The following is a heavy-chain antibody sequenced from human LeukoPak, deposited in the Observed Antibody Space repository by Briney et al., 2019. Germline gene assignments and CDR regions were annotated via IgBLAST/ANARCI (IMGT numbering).Heavy chain of an antibody. CDR3: ARDCDYGMGIRYFDY. CDR2: INPKSGGT. CDR1: GYTFTAYF. D-gene: IGHD4-17*01. J-gene: IGHJ4*02. Sequence: ASVKVSCKASGYTFTAYFMHWVRQAPGQGLEWMGWINPKSGGTNYAQKFQGRVTMTRDTSISTAYMDLSRLRSDDTAVYYCARDCDYGMGIRYFDYWGQGTLVIVSS. V-gene: IGHV1-2*02.